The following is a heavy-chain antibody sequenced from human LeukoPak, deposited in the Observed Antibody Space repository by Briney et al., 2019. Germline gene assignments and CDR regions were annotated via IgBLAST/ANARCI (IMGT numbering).Heavy chain of an antibody. D-gene: IGHD5-24*01. J-gene: IGHJ3*02. CDR2: IIPIFGTA. V-gene: IGHV1-69*05. Sequence: SAKVSCKASGGTFSSYAISWVRQAPGQGLEWMGRIIPIFGTANYAQKFQGRVTITTDESTSTAYMELSSLRSEDTAVYYCARDADGAFDIWGQGTMVTVSS. CDR1: GGTFSSYA. CDR3: ARDADGAFDI.